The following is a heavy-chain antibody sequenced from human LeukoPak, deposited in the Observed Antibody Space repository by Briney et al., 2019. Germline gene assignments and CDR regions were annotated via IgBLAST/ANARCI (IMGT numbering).Heavy chain of an antibody. D-gene: IGHD3-10*01. CDR2: IHYDGARS. CDR1: GFTFSGYG. J-gene: IGHJ4*02. Sequence: PGGPLRLSCAASGFTFSGYGMHWVRQAPGKGLEWVAFIHYDGARSYYADSVKGRFTISRDNSKNTLYLQMNSLRAEDTAVYYCARDQRITMVRGVNDYWGQGTLVTVSS. V-gene: IGHV3-30*02. CDR3: ARDQRITMVRGVNDY.